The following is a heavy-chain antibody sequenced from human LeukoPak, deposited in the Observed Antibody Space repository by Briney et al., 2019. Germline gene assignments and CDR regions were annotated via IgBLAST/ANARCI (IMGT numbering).Heavy chain of an antibody. CDR1: GYTFTSYG. CDR3: ARDSDHYYDSSAWGFDY. Sequence: GASVKVSCKVSGYTFTSYGISWVRQAPGQGLEWMGWISAYNGNTNYAQKLQGRVTMTTDTSTSTAYMELRSLRSDDTAVYYCARDSDHYYDSSAWGFDYWGQGTLVTVSS. CDR2: ISAYNGNT. V-gene: IGHV1-18*01. J-gene: IGHJ4*02. D-gene: IGHD3-22*01.